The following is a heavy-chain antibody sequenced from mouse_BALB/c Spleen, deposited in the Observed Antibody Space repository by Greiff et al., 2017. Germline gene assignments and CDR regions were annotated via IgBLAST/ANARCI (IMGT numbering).Heavy chain of an antibody. J-gene: IGHJ2*01. CDR1: GYSFTSYW. V-gene: IGHV1S126*01. D-gene: IGHD3-1*01. Sequence: QVQLQQSGPQLVRPGASVKISCKASGYSFTSYWMHWVKQRPGQGLEWIGMIDPSDSETRLNQKFKDKATLTVDKSSSTAYMQLSSPTSEDSAVYYCARDRGNYFDYWGQGTTLTVSS. CDR3: ARDRGNYFDY. CDR2: IDPSDSET.